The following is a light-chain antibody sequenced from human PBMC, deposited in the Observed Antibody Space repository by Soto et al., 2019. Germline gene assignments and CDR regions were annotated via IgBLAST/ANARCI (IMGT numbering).Light chain of an antibody. CDR3: AAWDDSLNGRV. CDR2: GNN. V-gene: IGLV1-44*01. J-gene: IGLJ3*02. CDR1: SSNIGSYT. Sequence: QTVVTQPPSASGTPGQTVTISCSGSSSNIGSYTVSWYQQLPGTAPKLLIYGNNQRPSGVPDRFSGSKSGTSVSLAISGLQSEDEADYFCAAWDDSLNGRVFGGGTKVTVL.